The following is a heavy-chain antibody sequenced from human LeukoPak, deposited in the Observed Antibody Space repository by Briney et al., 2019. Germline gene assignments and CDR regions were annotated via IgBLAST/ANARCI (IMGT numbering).Heavy chain of an antibody. Sequence: PGGSLRLSCAASGVTSNYFTWVRQAAGKGLEWVSVIYSGGSTYYADSVKGRFTISRDIRTNTLYLQMNSLRVEDTAVYYCARDPRGTNWFDPWGQGTLVTVSS. CDR1: GVTSNY. V-gene: IGHV3-66*01. CDR2: IYSGGST. J-gene: IGHJ5*02. D-gene: IGHD1-1*01. CDR3: ARDPRGTNWFDP.